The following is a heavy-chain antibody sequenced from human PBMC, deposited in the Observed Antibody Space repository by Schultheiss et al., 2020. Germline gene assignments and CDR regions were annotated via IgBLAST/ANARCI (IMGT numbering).Heavy chain of an antibody. CDR2: TYYRSKWYN. D-gene: IGHD2-15*01. Sequence: SQTLSLTCAISGDSVSSNSAAWNWIRQSPSRGLEWLGRTYYRSKWYNDYAVSVKSRITINPDTSKNQFSLKLSSVTAADTAVYYCARFCDILLRMGMDVWGQGTTVTVSS. V-gene: IGHV6-1*01. J-gene: IGHJ6*02. CDR1: GDSVSSNSAA. CDR3: ARFCDILLRMGMDV.